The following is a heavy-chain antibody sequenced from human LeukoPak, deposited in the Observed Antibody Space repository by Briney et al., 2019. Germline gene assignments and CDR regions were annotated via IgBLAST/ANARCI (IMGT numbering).Heavy chain of an antibody. CDR3: ARDHYGDYEGGEYYGMDV. D-gene: IGHD4-17*01. CDR1: GFTFSSYG. J-gene: IGHJ6*02. CDR2: IWYDGSNK. V-gene: IGHV3-33*01. Sequence: GGSLRLSCAASGFTFSSYGMHWVRQAPGKGLEWVAVIWYDGSNKYYADSVKGRFTVSRDNSKNTLYLQMNSLRAEDTAVYYCARDHYGDYEGGEYYGMDVWGQGTTFTVSS.